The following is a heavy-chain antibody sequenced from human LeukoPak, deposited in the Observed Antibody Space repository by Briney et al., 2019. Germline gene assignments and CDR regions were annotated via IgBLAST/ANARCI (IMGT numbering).Heavy chain of an antibody. CDR3: ARDRRYSDSWYFWN. J-gene: IGHJ4*02. V-gene: IGHV3-53*01. CDR1: GFIVRRNY. D-gene: IGHD6-13*01. Sequence: GGSLRLSCAVSGFIVRRNYMSWVRQAPGKGLEWVSIIYSGGDIYYADSVKGRFTISRDNSNNTLYLQMNSLRADDTGVYYCARDRRYSDSWYFWNWGQGALVTVSS. CDR2: IYSGGDI.